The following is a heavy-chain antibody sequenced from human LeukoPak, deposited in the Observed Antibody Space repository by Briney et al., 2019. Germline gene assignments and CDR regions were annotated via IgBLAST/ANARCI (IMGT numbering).Heavy chain of an antibody. J-gene: IGHJ4*02. D-gene: IGHD2-15*01. CDR3: ARVGYCSGGGCYGLDY. CDR1: GGSISNYF. CDR2: IYYSGST. V-gene: IGHV4-59*01. Sequence: PSETLSLTRTVSGGSISNYFWSWIRQPPGKGLEWIGYIYYSGSTNYNPSLKSRVTISVDTSKNQFSLKLRSVTAVDTAVYYCARVGYCSGGGCYGLDYWGQGTLVTVSS.